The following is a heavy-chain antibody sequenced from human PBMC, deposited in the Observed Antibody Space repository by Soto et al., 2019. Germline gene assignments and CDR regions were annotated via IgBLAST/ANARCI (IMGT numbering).Heavy chain of an antibody. CDR3: ARDGNTYYYDSSGYYFDY. CDR1: GYTFTSYG. V-gene: IGHV1-18*01. Sequence: GASVKVSCKASGYTFTSYGISWVRQAPGQGLEWMGWISAYNGNTNYAQKLQGRVTMTTDTSTSTAYMELRSLRSDDTAVYYCARDGNTYYYDSSGYYFDYWGQGTLVTVSS. CDR2: ISAYNGNT. J-gene: IGHJ4*02. D-gene: IGHD3-22*01.